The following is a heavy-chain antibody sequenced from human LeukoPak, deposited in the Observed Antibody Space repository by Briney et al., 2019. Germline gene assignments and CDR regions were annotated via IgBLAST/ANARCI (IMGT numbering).Heavy chain of an antibody. CDR3: ARHPNGRYASFGP. CDR2: IYHSGST. Sequence: SETLSLTCAVSGGSISSGGYSWSWIRQPPGKGLEWIGYIYHSGSTYYNPSLKSRVTISVDRSKNQFSLKLSSVTAADTAVYYCARHPNGRYASFGPWGQGILVTVSS. J-gene: IGHJ5*02. D-gene: IGHD2-2*01. CDR1: GGSISSGGYS. V-gene: IGHV4-30-2*01.